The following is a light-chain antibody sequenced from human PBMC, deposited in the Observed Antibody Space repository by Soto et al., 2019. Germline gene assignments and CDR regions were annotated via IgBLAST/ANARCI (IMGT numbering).Light chain of an antibody. Sequence: QSVLTQPPSASGTPGQRVTISCSGSSSNIGNFYVYWYQQLPGTAPKLLISKNNQRPLGVPDRFSGSKSGTSASLAISGLRSEDEADYYCAAWDDSLSGPGVFGGGTQLTVL. V-gene: IGLV1-47*01. J-gene: IGLJ7*01. CDR3: AAWDDSLSGPGV. CDR1: SSNIGNFY. CDR2: KNN.